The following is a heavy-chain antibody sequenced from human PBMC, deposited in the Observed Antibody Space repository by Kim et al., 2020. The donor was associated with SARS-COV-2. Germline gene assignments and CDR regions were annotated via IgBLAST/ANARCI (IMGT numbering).Heavy chain of an antibody. CDR2: IDVGGGTT. V-gene: IGHV3-48*02. D-gene: IGHD1-26*01. CDR1: GYTFSNYV. J-gene: IGHJ6*01. Sequence: GGSLRLYCAGSGYTFSNYVMSWVRQAQGKGLEWLSYIDVGGGTTFYADSVKGRFTISRDNAKNSLWVQMNRLRDDDTALYFCVGDARGTDSGYG. CDR3: VGDARGTDSGYG.